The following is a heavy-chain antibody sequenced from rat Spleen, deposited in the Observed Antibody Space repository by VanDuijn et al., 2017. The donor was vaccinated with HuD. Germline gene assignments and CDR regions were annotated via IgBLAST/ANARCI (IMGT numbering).Heavy chain of an antibody. CDR3: ARHPATEAPFDY. CDR1: GFTFSNYD. CDR2: ISTSGGST. Sequence: EVQLVESGGGLVQPGRSLKLSCAASGFTFSNYDMAWVRQAPTKGLEWVASISTSGGSTYYRDSVKGRFTVSRDNAKSTLYLQMDSLRSEDTATYYCARHPATEAPFDYWGQGVMVTVSS. J-gene: IGHJ2*01. V-gene: IGHV5-25*01. D-gene: IGHD1-11*01.